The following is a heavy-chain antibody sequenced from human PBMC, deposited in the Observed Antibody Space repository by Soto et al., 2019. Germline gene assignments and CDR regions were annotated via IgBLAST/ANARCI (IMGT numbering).Heavy chain of an antibody. D-gene: IGHD2-8*02. J-gene: IGHJ6*02. CDR1: GGIFNRNA. CDR2: VIPILGSP. V-gene: IGHV1-69*13. Sequence: SVKVSCKTSGGIFNRNAMSWVRQAPGQGLEWMGGVIPILGSPTYAEKLLDRITIFADESTSTAYMELASVTSDDTAVYYCAGGSDNIVLAVGQRYNYDMDVWGQGTTVTVSS. CDR3: AGGSDNIVLAVGQRYNYDMDV.